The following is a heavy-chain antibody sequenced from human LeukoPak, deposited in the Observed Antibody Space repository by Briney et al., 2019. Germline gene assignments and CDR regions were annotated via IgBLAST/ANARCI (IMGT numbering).Heavy chain of an antibody. V-gene: IGHV4-4*09. Sequence: SETLSLTCSVSGGSISSDYWNWIRQPPGKGLEWLGYIYTSGNTDFNPSLKSRVTISVDTSKKQFSLKLSSVTAADTAVYYCARAPSPMYSSSAPLDYWGQGTLVIVSS. D-gene: IGHD6-6*01. CDR3: ARAPSPMYSSSAPLDY. J-gene: IGHJ4*02. CDR2: IYTSGNT. CDR1: GGSISSDY.